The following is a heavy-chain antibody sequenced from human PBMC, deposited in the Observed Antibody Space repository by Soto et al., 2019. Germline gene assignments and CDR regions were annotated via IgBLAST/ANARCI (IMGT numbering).Heavy chain of an antibody. CDR1: GGSISSGDYY. D-gene: IGHD3-10*01. V-gene: IGHV4-30-4*01. CDR2: IYYSGST. J-gene: IGHJ4*02. Sequence: PSETLSLTCTVSGGSISSGDYYWSWIRQPPGKGLEWTGYIYYSGSTYYNPSPKSRVTISVDTSKNQFSLKLSSVTAADTAVYYCARDYYGSGYFDYWGQGTLVTVSS. CDR3: ARDYYGSGYFDY.